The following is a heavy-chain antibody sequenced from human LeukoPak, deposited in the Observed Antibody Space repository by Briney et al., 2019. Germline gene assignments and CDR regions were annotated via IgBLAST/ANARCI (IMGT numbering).Heavy chain of an antibody. Sequence: GGSLRLSCAASGFTFSSYSMNWVRQAPGKGLEWVSSISSSSSYIYYADSVKGRFTISRDNSKNTLYLQMNSLRAEDTAVYYCATPAQSMIVVVRFDYWGQGTLVTVSS. CDR1: GFTFSSYS. J-gene: IGHJ4*02. D-gene: IGHD3-22*01. V-gene: IGHV3-21*01. CDR2: ISSSSSYI. CDR3: ATPAQSMIVVVRFDY.